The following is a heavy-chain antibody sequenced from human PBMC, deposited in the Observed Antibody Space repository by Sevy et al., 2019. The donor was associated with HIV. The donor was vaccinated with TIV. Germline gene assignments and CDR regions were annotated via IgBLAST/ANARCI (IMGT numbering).Heavy chain of an antibody. V-gene: IGHV3-30*14. J-gene: IGHJ4*02. D-gene: IGHD1-26*01. CDR1: GFTFSSYT. CDR3: ARDLALSGSYSWLAY. Sequence: GGSLRLSCAASGFTFSSYTMHWVLQAPGKGLEWVAFISYDGSRKYYADSVKGRFTISRDNSKNTLYLQMNNLRAEDTAVFYCARDLALSGSYSWLAYWGQGTLVTVSS. CDR2: ISYDGSRK.